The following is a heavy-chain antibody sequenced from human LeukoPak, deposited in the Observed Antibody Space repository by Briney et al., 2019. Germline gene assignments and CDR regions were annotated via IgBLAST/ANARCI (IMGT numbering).Heavy chain of an antibody. CDR3: AKDATTVVGTVYMDV. J-gene: IGHJ6*03. V-gene: IGHV3-48*03. D-gene: IGHD6-13*01. CDR1: GFTFSHYE. Sequence: GGSLRLSCAASGFTFSHYEMSWVRQAPGKVLEWISHISNFGDIIHYADSVEGRFTISRDNAKNSLYLQMNSLRAEDTAVYYCAKDATTVVGTVYMDVWGKGTTVTISS. CDR2: ISNFGDII.